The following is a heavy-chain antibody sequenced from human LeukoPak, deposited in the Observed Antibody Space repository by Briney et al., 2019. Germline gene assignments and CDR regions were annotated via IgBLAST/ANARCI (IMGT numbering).Heavy chain of an antibody. CDR2: IKQDGSEK. V-gene: IGHV3-7*01. CDR1: GFTFSSYW. J-gene: IGHJ4*02. D-gene: IGHD3-3*01. CDR3: ARGLNDSWTGENY. Sequence: QSGGSLRLSCAASGFTFSSYWMSWVRQAPGKGLEWGANIKQDGSEKYYVDYVKGRFTISRDNAKNSLYLQMNSLRAEDTAVYYCARGLNDSWTGENYWGQGTLVTVSS.